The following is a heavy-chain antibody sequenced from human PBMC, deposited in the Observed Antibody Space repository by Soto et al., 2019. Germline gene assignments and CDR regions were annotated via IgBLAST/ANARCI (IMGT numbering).Heavy chain of an antibody. CDR3: ARAKYCSGGSCYLSA. Sequence: NPSETLSLTCAVSSGSISSSNWWSWVRQPPGKGLEWIGYIYYSGSTNYNPSLKSRVTISVDTSKNQFSLKLSSVTAADTAVYHCARAKYCSGGSCYLSAWGQGTLVTVSS. CDR1: SGSISSSNW. V-gene: IGHV4-4*02. J-gene: IGHJ5*02. CDR2: IYYSGST. D-gene: IGHD2-15*01.